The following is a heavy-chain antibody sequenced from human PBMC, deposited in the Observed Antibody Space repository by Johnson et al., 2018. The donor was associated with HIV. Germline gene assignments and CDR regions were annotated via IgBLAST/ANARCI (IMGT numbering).Heavy chain of an antibody. CDR1: GFTFSSYG. D-gene: IGHD6-13*01. CDR2: ISYDGSNK. J-gene: IGHJ3*02. V-gene: IGHV3-30*03. CDR3: ARASRRWYLRGDAFDI. Sequence: VQLVESGGGVVQPGRSLRLSCAASGFTFSSYGMHWVRQAPGKGLEWVAVISYDGSNKYYADSVKGRFTISRDKSKNTLYLQMNSLRAEDTAVYYCARASRRWYLRGDAFDIWGQGTVVTVSS.